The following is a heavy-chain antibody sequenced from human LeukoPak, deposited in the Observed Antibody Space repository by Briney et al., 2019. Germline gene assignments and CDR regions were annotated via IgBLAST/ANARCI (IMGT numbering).Heavy chain of an antibody. J-gene: IGHJ4*02. CDR2: ISYDGSNK. Sequence: GRSLILSCAASGFTFSSYAMHWVRPAPGKGLEWVAVISYDGSNKYYADSVKGRFTISRDNSKHTLYRQMNSLRAEDTAVYYCARDRYYYDSSGYYPFGFWGQGTLDTVSS. V-gene: IGHV3-30-3*01. CDR1: GFTFSSYA. D-gene: IGHD3-22*01. CDR3: ARDRYYYDSSGYYPFGF.